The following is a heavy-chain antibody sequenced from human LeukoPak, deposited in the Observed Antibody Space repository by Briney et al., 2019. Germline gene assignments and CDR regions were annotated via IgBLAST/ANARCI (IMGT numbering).Heavy chain of an antibody. CDR1: GYTFTSYD. Sequence: ASVKVSCKASGYTFTSYDINWVRQATGQGLEWMGWMNPNSGNTGYAQKFQGRVTMTRNTSISTAYMELSSLRSEDTAVYYCASHSGSYFYAFGIWGQGTMVTVSS. CDR2: MNPNSGNT. D-gene: IGHD1-26*01. V-gene: IGHV1-8*01. J-gene: IGHJ3*02. CDR3: ASHSGSYFYAFGI.